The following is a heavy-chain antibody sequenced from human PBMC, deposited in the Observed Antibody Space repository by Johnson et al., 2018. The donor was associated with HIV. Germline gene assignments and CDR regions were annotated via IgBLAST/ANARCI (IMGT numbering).Heavy chain of an antibody. CDR2: LYSGRST. CDR1: GFTVSSNY. D-gene: IGHD1-26*01. Sequence: VQLVESGGGLIQPGGSLRLSCAASGFTVSSNYMTWVRQAPGKGLEWVSLLYSGRSTYYADSVKGRFTISRDNSKNTLYLQMNSLRAEDTAVYYCARDLRVGAIDAFDIWGQGTMVTVSS. V-gene: IGHV3-53*01. CDR3: ARDLRVGAIDAFDI. J-gene: IGHJ3*02.